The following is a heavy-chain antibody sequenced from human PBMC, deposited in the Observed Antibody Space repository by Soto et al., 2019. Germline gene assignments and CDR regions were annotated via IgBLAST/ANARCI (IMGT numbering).Heavy chain of an antibody. CDR2: IIPIFGTA. Sequence: ASVKVSCKASGYTFTGYYMHWVRQAPGQGLEWMGGIIPIFGTANYAQKFQGRVTITADESTSTAYMELSSLRSEDTAVYYCARVAGSSPPDWGQGTLVTVSS. V-gene: IGHV1-69*13. CDR3: ARVAGSSPPD. D-gene: IGHD6-6*01. CDR1: GYTFTGYY. J-gene: IGHJ4*02.